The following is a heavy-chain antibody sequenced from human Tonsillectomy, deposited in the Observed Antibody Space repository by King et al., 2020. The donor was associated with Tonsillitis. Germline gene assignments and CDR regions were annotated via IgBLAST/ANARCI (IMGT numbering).Heavy chain of an antibody. V-gene: IGHV4-61*02. CDR1: GGSINSGSYS. CDR3: ASRASTDY. J-gene: IGHJ4*02. CDR2: MYTSGSA. Sequence: VQLQESGPGLVKPSQTLSLTCTVSGGSINSGSYSWGWIRQPAGRGLEWIGRMYTSGSANYNPSLKNPATLSVDTAQHQFSLKLSSVTAADTAIYYLASRASTDYWGQGVLVTVSS.